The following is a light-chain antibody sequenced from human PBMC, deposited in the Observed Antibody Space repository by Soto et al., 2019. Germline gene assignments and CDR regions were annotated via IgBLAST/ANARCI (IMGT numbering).Light chain of an antibody. CDR2: DAS. Sequence: DIQMTQSPSTLSASVGDRVTITCRASQSISRWLAWYQQKPGKAPKLLIYDASTLKTGVPSRFSGSGSGTEFTLTIGSLQPDDSGTYHCQQYATYAPSTFGQGTKVDIK. J-gene: IGKJ1*01. CDR3: QQYATYAPST. CDR1: QSISRW. V-gene: IGKV1-5*01.